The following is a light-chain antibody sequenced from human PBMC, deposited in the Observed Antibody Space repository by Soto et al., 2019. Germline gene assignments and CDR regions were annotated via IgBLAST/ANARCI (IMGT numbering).Light chain of an antibody. CDR3: QQSYSSPPT. V-gene: IGKV1-39*01. CDR2: AAS. Sequence: EIPVTQAPSSLSASVEDIVILPFRASQSISNHLNWYQQKPGKAPKLLIFAASSLQSGVPSRFSGSRSGPDFTLTISSLQPEDFATYYCQQSYSSPPTFGQGTKVDIK. CDR1: QSISNH. J-gene: IGKJ1*01.